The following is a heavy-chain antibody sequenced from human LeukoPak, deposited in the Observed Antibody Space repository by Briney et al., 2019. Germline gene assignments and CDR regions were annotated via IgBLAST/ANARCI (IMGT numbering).Heavy chain of an antibody. V-gene: IGHV3-64*01. CDR3: ARDAYYDSSGYQLNYFYYYIDV. CDR2: VSSNGDST. D-gene: IGHD3-22*01. CDR1: GFTFSTYA. J-gene: IGHJ6*03. Sequence: GGSLRLSCAASGFTFSTYAMHWVRQAPGKGLEYVSAVSSNGDSTYYANSVRGRFTISRDNSKNTLYLRMGSLRAEDMAVYYCARDAYYDSSGYQLNYFYYYIDVWGKGTTVTISS.